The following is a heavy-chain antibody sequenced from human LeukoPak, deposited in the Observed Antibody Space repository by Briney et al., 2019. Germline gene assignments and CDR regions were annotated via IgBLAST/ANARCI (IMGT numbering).Heavy chain of an antibody. D-gene: IGHD3-22*01. Sequence: PGGSLRLSCAASGFTFSTSAMSWVRQAPGKGLEWVSAISGSGGSTYYADSVKGRFTISRDNSKNTLYLQMNSLRAEDTAVYYCATVYDSSGYYFDYWGQGTLVTVSS. V-gene: IGHV3-23*01. J-gene: IGHJ4*02. CDR1: GFTFSTSA. CDR2: ISGSGGST. CDR3: ATVYDSSGYYFDY.